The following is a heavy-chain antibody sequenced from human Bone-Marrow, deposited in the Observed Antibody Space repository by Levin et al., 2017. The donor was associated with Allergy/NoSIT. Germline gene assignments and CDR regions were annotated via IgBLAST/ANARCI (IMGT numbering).Heavy chain of an antibody. V-gene: IGHV4-59*01. D-gene: IGHD6-6*01. CDR1: GGSIRSYY. Sequence: SQTLSLTCTVSGGSIRSYYWSWIRQPPGKGLEWIGYIYYSGSTNYNPSLKSRVTISVDTSKNQFSLKLSSVTAADTAVYYCASSSSFNYYYYMDVWGKGTTVTVSS. J-gene: IGHJ6*03. CDR3: ASSSSFNYYYYMDV. CDR2: IYYSGST.